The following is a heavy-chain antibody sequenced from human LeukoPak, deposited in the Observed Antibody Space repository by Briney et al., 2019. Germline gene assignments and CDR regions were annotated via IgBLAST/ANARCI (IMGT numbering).Heavy chain of an antibody. D-gene: IGHD2-2*01. V-gene: IGHV4-4*07. CDR2: IYISGST. Sequence: SETLSLTCTVSGGSISSYYWSWIRQPAGKGLEWIGRIYISGSTNYNPSLKSRVTISVDTSKNQFSLKLSSVTAADTAVYYCARDRYCSSTSCYYWFDPWGQGTLVTVSS. CDR1: GGSISSYY. J-gene: IGHJ5*02. CDR3: ARDRYCSSTSCYYWFDP.